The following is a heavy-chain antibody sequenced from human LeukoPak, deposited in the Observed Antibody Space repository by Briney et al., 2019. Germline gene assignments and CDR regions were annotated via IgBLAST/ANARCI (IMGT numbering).Heavy chain of an antibody. CDR3: AKDRSYSYGGIDY. Sequence: GGSLRLSCAASGFTFSNYAMNWVRQAPGKGLEWVSAISGSSDSTYYVDSVKGRFTISRDNPKNTLYLQMNSLRAEDTAVYYCAKDRSYSYGGIDYWGQGTLVTVSP. D-gene: IGHD5-18*01. V-gene: IGHV3-23*01. CDR1: GFTFSNYA. CDR2: ISGSSDST. J-gene: IGHJ4*02.